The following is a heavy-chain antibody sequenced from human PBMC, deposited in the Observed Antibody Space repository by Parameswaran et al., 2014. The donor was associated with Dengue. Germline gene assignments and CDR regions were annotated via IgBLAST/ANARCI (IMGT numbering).Heavy chain of an antibody. CDR3: ATLSITMIVVEDFDY. J-gene: IGHJ4*02. Sequence: VRQAPGKGLEWVSYISSSGSTIYYADSVKGRFTISRDNAKNSLYLQMNSLRAEDTAVYYCATLSITMIVVEDFDYWGQGTLVTVSS. D-gene: IGHD3-22*01. V-gene: IGHV3-48*03. CDR2: ISSSGSTI.